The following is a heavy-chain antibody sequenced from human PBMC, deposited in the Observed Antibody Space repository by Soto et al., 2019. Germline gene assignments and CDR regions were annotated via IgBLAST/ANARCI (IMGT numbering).Heavy chain of an antibody. CDR3: ARMSTVTTGHYYYYCMDV. Sequence: QVTLKESGPVLVKPTETLTLTCTVSGFSLSNARMGVSWIRQPPATALEWLAHIFSNDEKSYSTSLKSRLTISKDTSKRQVVLTMTNMDPVDTATYYCARMSTVTTGHYYYYCMDVWGKGTTVTVSS. CDR2: IFSNDEK. V-gene: IGHV2-26*01. J-gene: IGHJ6*03. CDR1: GFSLSNARMG. D-gene: IGHD4-17*01.